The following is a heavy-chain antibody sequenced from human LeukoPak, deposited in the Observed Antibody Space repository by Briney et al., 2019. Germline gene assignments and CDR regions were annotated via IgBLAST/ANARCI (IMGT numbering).Heavy chain of an antibody. CDR1: GFTFSSYW. J-gene: IGHJ2*01. V-gene: IGHV3-21*04. CDR3: AKGPAPYCSGGSCYSPHWYFDL. D-gene: IGHD2-15*01. Sequence: GGPLRLSCEASGFTFSSYWMSWVRQAPGKGLEWVSSISGSSNYIYYADSVKGRFTISRDNPKNTVYLQMNSLSAEDTAVYYCAKGPAPYCSGGSCYSPHWYFDLWGRGTLVTVSS. CDR2: ISGSSNYI.